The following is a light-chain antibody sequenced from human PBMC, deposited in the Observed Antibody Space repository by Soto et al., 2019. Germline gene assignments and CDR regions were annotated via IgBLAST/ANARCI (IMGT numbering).Light chain of an antibody. CDR3: HHYGSSPPT. V-gene: IGKV3-20*01. CDR2: GAS. CDR1: QRVSSSY. J-gene: IGKJ1*01. Sequence: EIALTQSPGTLSLSPGERATLSCRASQRVSSSYLAWYQQKPGQAPRLLIYGASSRATGIPDRFSGSGSGTDFTLTISRLEPEDFAVYYCHHYGSSPPTFGHGTQVEIK.